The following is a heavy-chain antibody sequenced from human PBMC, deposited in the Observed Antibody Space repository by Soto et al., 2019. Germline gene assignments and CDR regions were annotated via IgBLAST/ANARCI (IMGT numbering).Heavy chain of an antibody. Sequence: SLTCAFYGGSFSGYYWSWIRQPPGKGLEWIGEINHSGSTNYNPSLKSRVTISVDTSKNQFSLKLSSVTAADTAVYYCARGAYRALGGSSGWYYYYGMDVWGQGTTVTVSS. CDR3: ARGAYRALGGSSGWYYYYGMDV. CDR1: GGSFSGYY. D-gene: IGHD6-19*01. J-gene: IGHJ6*02. CDR2: INHSGST. V-gene: IGHV4-34*01.